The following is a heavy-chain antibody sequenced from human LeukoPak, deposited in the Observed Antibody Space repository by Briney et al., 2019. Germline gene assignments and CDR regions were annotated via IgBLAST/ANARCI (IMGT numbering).Heavy chain of an antibody. V-gene: IGHV3-7*01. CDR1: GFTFSSYW. Sequence: GGSLRLSCAASGFTFSSYWMTWGRQAPGKGLEWVANIRQDGSEKNYVDSVKGRFTISRYNAKNSLYLQMNSLRVEDTAVYFCMRQNRAYFFGHWGQGTLVTVSS. J-gene: IGHJ1*01. CDR2: IRQDGSEK. CDR3: MRQNRAYFFGH. D-gene: IGHD3-3*01.